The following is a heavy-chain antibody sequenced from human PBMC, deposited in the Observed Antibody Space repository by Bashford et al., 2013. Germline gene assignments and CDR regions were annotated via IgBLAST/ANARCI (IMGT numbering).Heavy chain of an antibody. J-gene: IGHJ1*01. CDR2: IRGIVGGT. D-gene: IGHD2/OR15-2a*01. Sequence: VRQAPGRGLEWISSIRGIVGGTFYADSVTGRFTISRDNSKNTLSLQMTSLRAEDTAVYYCARTLIGRTSGSVSPAVWGHGDPGHRLL. CDR3: ARTLIGRTSGSVSPAV. V-gene: IGHV3-23*01.